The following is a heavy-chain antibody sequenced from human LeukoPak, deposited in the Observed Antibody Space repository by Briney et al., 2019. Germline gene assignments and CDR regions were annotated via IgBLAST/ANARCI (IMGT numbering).Heavy chain of an antibody. CDR2: IYYSGST. J-gene: IGHJ4*02. D-gene: IGHD4-17*01. CDR3: ARGGTTVTHQEDFDY. CDR1: GGSISSYY. Sequence: PSETLSLTCTVSGGSISSYYWSWIRQPPGKGLEWIGYIYYSGSTNYNPSLKSRVTISVDTSKNQFSLKLSSVTAADTAVYYCARGGTTVTHQEDFDYWGQGTLVTVSS. V-gene: IGHV4-59*01.